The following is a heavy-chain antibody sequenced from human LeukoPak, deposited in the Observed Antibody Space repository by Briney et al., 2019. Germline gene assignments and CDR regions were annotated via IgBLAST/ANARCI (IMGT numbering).Heavy chain of an antibody. V-gene: IGHV3-30*18. CDR3: AKDHPTYYYGSGSLGHFDY. CDR1: GFTFSSYG. D-gene: IGHD3-10*01. CDR2: ISYDGSNK. J-gene: IGHJ4*02. Sequence: GGSLRLSCAASGFTFSSYGMHWVRRAPGKGLEWVAVISYDGSNKYYADSVKGRFTISRDNSKNTLYLQMNSLRAEDTAVYYCAKDHPTYYYGSGSLGHFDYWGQGTLVTVSS.